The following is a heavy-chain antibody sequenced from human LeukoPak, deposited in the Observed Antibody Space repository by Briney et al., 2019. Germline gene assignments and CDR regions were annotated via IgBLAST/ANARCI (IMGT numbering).Heavy chain of an antibody. Sequence: ASVKVSCKASGYTFTSYYMHWVRQAPGQGLEWMGIINPSGGSTSFEQKFQGRVTMTRDTSTSTVYMELSSLRSEDTAVYYCARSYYGSENYYKFATEKIPNFDYWGQGTLVTVSS. V-gene: IGHV1-46*01. CDR2: INPSGGST. CDR1: GYTFTSYY. J-gene: IGHJ4*02. D-gene: IGHD3-10*01. CDR3: ARSYYGSENYYKFATEKIPNFDY.